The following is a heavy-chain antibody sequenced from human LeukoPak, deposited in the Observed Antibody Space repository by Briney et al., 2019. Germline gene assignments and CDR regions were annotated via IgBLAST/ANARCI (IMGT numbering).Heavy chain of an antibody. Sequence: SVTVSCKASGGTFSSYAISWVRQAPGQGLEWMGRIIPILGTANYAQKFQGRVTITADKSTSTAYMELSSLRSEDTAVYYCARGYCSGGSCHDHYYYYYMDVWGKGTTVTVCS. V-gene: IGHV1-69*06. CDR2: IIPILGTA. CDR3: ARGYCSGGSCHDHYYYYYMDV. J-gene: IGHJ6*03. CDR1: GGTFSSYA. D-gene: IGHD2-15*01.